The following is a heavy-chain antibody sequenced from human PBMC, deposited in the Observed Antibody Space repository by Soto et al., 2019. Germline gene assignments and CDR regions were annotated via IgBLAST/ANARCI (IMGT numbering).Heavy chain of an antibody. V-gene: IGHV4-30-4*01. CDR3: ATMGTPVTGLYYFDY. J-gene: IGHJ4*02. CDR1: GGSISSGNYY. CDR2: ISYSGTT. D-gene: IGHD4-17*01. Sequence: QVQLQESGPGLVKPSQTLSLTCTVSGGSISSGNYYWSWIRQPPGKGLEWIGFISYSGTTYYNASLWSRASISVDTSKSQVSLDLSSVTAADTAVYYCATMGTPVTGLYYFDYWGQGTLVTVSS.